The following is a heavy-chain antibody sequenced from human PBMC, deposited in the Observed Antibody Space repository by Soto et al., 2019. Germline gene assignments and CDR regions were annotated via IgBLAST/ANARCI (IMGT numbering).Heavy chain of an antibody. CDR3: ARALYRYGYSYYYGMDL. D-gene: IGHD5-18*01. J-gene: IGHJ6*02. Sequence: SLRLSCAACVFNFSSYEMNCVRHSPGKGLEWVSYISSSGSTIYYADSVKGRFTISRDNAKNSLYLQMNSLRAEDTAVYYCARALYRYGYSYYYGMDLGGQGTTVTVS. V-gene: IGHV3-48*03. CDR1: VFNFSSYE. CDR2: ISSSGSTI.